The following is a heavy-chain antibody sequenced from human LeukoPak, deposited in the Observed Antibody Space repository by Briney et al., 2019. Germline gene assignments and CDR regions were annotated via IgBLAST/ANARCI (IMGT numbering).Heavy chain of an antibody. V-gene: IGHV4-59*08. Sequence: SETLSLTCTVSGGSISSYDWSWIRQPPGKGLEWIGYIYYSGSTNYNPSLTSRVTISVDTSKNQFSLKLSSVTAADTAVYYCARGYSGYDFDYWGQGTLVTVSS. CDR1: GGSISSYD. J-gene: IGHJ4*02. CDR3: ARGYSGYDFDY. CDR2: IYYSGST. D-gene: IGHD5-12*01.